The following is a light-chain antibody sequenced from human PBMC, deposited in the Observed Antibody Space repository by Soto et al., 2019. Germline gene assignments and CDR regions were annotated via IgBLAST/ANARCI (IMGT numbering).Light chain of an antibody. CDR3: AAWDDSLSGFEV. CDR1: SSNIGSNY. CDR2: RNN. J-gene: IGLJ2*01. Sequence: QSALTQPPSASGTPGQRVTISCSGSSSNIGSNYVYWYQQLPGTAPKLLIYRNNQRPSGVPDRFSGSKSGTSASLAISGLRSEDEADYYCAAWDDSLSGFEVFGGGTKLTVL. V-gene: IGLV1-47*01.